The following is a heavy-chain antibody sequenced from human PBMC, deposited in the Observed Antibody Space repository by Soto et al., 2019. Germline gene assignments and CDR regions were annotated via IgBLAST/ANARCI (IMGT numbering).Heavy chain of an antibody. CDR3: ARRWSSATFDY. J-gene: IGHJ4*02. D-gene: IGHD6-25*01. V-gene: IGHV4-39*01. CDR1: GGSISSTNYY. Sequence: PSETLSLTCTISGGSISSTNYYWGWIRQPPGKGLEWSGNIYYSGSTYYNPSLKSRVTISVDTSKNQFSLKLSPVTTADTAVYYCARRWSSATFDYWGQGTLVTVSS. CDR2: IYYSGST.